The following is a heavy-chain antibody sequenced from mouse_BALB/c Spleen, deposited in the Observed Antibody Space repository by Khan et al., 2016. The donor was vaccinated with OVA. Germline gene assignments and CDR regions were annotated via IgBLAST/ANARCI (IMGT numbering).Heavy chain of an antibody. Sequence: DLVKPGASVKLSCKASGYTFTSYWIHWIKQRPGQGLEWIGRICPGSSNAYYNDMFTGKATLTVDTSSNTAYILISSLSSDDYDVSFCARESHHGRRCYAMDYWGQGTSVTVSA. CDR2: ICPGSSNA. J-gene: IGHJ4*01. CDR3: ARESHHGRRCYAMDY. D-gene: IGHD1-1*01. V-gene: IGHV1S41*01. CDR1: GYTFTSYW.